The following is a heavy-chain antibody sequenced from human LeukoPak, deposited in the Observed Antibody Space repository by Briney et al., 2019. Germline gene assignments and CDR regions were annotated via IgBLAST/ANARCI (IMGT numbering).Heavy chain of an antibody. CDR2: IYYSGST. V-gene: IGHV4-31*03. D-gene: IGHD2-15*01. Sequence: SQTLSLTCTVSGGSTGSGGYYWSWIRQHPGKGLEWIGYIYYSGSTYYNPSLKSRVTISVDTSKDQFSLKLSSVTAADTAVYYCARDNPSYCSGGGCYPGWFDPWGQGTLVTVSS. J-gene: IGHJ5*02. CDR1: GGSTGSGGYY. CDR3: ARDNPSYCSGGGCYPGWFDP.